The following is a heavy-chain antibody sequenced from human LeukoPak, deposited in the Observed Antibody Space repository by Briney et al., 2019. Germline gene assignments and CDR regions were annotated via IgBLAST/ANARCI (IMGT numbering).Heavy chain of an antibody. J-gene: IGHJ4*02. CDR3: ARGLSATYSSGWYY. CDR2: IKQDGSEK. V-gene: IGHV3-7*01. Sequence: GALRLSCAASGFTFSSYWMNWVRQAPGKGLEWVANIKQDGSEKYYVDSVKGRFTISRDNAKNTLYLQMNSLRAEDTAVYYCARGLSATYSSGWYYWGQGTLVTVSS. D-gene: IGHD6-19*01. CDR1: GFTFSSYW.